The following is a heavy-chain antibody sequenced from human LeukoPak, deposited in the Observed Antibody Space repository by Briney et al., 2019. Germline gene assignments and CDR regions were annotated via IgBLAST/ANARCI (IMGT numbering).Heavy chain of an antibody. CDR1: GCSISRRAYY. CDR3: LRHGGTSVADHFDY. Sequence: KPSETLSLTCTVSGCSISRRAYYWGWIRQPPGKGLEWIGSIYYIGSTYYNPSLKSRVTISVDTPKNQFSLKLSSVTAADTAVYYCLRHGGTSVADHFDYWGQGTLVTVSS. D-gene: IGHD6-19*01. J-gene: IGHJ4*02. V-gene: IGHV4-39*01. CDR2: IYYIGST.